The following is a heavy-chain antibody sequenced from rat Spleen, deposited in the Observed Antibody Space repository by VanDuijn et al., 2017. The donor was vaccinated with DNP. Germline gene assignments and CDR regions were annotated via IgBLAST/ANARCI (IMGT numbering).Heavy chain of an antibody. CDR1: GFSLTNYH. D-gene: IGHD1-1*01. Sequence: QVQLKESGPGLVQPSQTLSLTCTVSGFSLTNYHVNWVRQPPGKGLEWMGRIQSGGNTDYNSALKSRLSISRDTSKSQVFLKMNSVQTEDTAIYFCARWGDYWGPGTMVTVSS. CDR2: IQSGGNT. CDR3: ARWGDY. V-gene: IGHV2-27*01. J-gene: IGHJ1*01.